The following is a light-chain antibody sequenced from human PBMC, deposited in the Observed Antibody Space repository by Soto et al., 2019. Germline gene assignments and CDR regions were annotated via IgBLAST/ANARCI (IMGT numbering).Light chain of an antibody. J-gene: IGKJ1*01. Sequence: PGDRATLSFRASQSVTSSYLAWYQQKPGQAPRLLIYGASSRATGIPERFSGSGSGTDFTLTISGLEPEDFAVYYCQQYCSSPRTFGQGTKVEIK. V-gene: IGKV3-20*01. CDR1: QSVTSSY. CDR3: QQYCSSPRT. CDR2: GAS.